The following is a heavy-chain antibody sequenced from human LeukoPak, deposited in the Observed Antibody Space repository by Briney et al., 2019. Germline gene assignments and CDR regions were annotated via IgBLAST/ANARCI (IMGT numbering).Heavy chain of an antibody. CDR1: GGSISSYY. V-gene: IGHV4-59*01. CDR2: IYYSGST. J-gene: IGHJ4*02. D-gene: IGHD3-9*01. Sequence: SETLSLTCTVSGGSISSYYWSWIRQPPGKGLEWIGYIYYSGSTNHNPSLKSRVTISVDTSKNQFSLKLSSVTAADTAVYYCARDARHFDWEYYFDYWGQGTLVTVSS. CDR3: ARDARHFDWEYYFDY.